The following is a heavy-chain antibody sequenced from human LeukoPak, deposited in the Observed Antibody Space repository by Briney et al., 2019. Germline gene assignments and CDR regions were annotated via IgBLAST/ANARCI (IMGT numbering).Heavy chain of an antibody. J-gene: IGHJ4*02. CDR1: GFTFNGSV. V-gene: IGHV3-66*01. D-gene: IGHD3-10*01. Sequence: GGSLRLSCAASGFTFNGSVMHWVRQAPGKGLEWVSVISSGGSTYYADSVKGRFTISRDNSKNTLYLQMNSLRAEDTAVYYCARDRGVYGAGSFSLDYWGQGTLVTVSS. CDR3: ARDRGVYGAGSFSLDY. CDR2: ISSGGST.